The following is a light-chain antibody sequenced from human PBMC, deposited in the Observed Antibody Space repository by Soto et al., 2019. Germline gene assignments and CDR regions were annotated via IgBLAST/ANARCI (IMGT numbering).Light chain of an antibody. V-gene: IGKV1-5*03. CDR2: KAS. CDR3: QHYNSYSEA. J-gene: IGKJ1*01. CDR1: QTISSW. Sequence: DIQMTQSPSTLSGSVGDRVTITCRASQTISSWLAWYQQKPGKAPKLLIYKASTLKSGVPSRFSGSRSGTEFTLTISSLQPDDFATYYCQHYNSYSEAFGQGTKVDIK.